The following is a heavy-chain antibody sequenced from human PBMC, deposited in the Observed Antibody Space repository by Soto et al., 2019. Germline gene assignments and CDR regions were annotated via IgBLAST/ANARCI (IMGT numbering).Heavy chain of an antibody. CDR3: AKDAVAYNGEWDWFDI. D-gene: IGHD3-10*01. CDR1: GFTFKNFA. V-gene: IGHV3-23*01. J-gene: IGHJ5*02. CDR2: IGGSGSSA. Sequence: EVQLLESGGGLVQPGGSLRLSCAASGFTFKNFAVSWVRQAPGKGMEWVSAIGGSGSSANYADSVKGRFTVSRDDSKSTLYLKRSDLRVDNTSIYYCAKDAVAYNGEWDWFDIWGQGTMVTVS.